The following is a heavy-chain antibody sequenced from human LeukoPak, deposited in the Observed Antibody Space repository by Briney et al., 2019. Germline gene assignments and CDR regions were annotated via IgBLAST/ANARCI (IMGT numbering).Heavy chain of an antibody. Sequence: GGSLRLSCAASEFTFSNYGMHWVRQAPGKGLEWVAVISYDGSNKYYADSVKGRFTISRDNSKNTLYLQMNSLRAEDTAVYYCARNGAVGHWYFDLWGRGTLITVSS. CDR3: ARNGAVGHWYFDL. V-gene: IGHV3-30*03. J-gene: IGHJ2*01. CDR1: EFTFSNYG. D-gene: IGHD3-3*01. CDR2: ISYDGSNK.